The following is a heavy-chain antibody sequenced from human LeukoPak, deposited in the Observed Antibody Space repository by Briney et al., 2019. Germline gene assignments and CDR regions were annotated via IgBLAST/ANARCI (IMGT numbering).Heavy chain of an antibody. CDR1: GFTFSSYA. D-gene: IGHD3-10*01. CDR2: ISGSGGST. CDR3: AKGSYYNEGSFDY. J-gene: IGHJ4*02. V-gene: IGHV3-23*01. Sequence: GGSLRLSCAASGFTFSSYAMSWVRQAPGKGLEWVSAISGSGGSTYYADSVKGRFTISRDNSKNALYLQMNSLRAEDTAVYYCAKGSYYNEGSFDYWGQGTLVTVSS.